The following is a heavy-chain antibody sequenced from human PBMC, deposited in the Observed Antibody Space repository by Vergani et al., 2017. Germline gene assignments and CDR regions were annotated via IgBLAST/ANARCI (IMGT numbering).Heavy chain of an antibody. V-gene: IGHV3-7*01. CDR1: GFTFSSYW. CDR2: IKQDGSEK. J-gene: IGHJ6*02. Sequence: EVQLVESGGGLVQPGGSLRLSCAASGFTFSSYWMSWVRQAPGKGLEWVANIKQDGSEKYYVDSVKGRFTFSRDNTNNSLFLQLRSLRAEDAAVYYCARDCTSGGCPDNYGMDVWGQGATVTVSS. CDR3: ARDCTSGGCPDNYGMDV. D-gene: IGHD2-8*01.